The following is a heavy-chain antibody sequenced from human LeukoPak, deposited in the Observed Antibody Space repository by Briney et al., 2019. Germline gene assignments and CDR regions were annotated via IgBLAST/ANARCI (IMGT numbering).Heavy chain of an antibody. J-gene: IGHJ4*02. D-gene: IGHD6-6*01. CDR3: ARQADDSSSSLVYFDY. Sequence: SETLSLTCAVSGGSISSHYWSWIRQPPGKGLECLGFIYYSGTTKYNPSLKSRVTISADTSKNQFSLKLSSVTAADTAVYYCARQADDSSSSLVYFDYWGQGTLVTVSS. CDR2: IYYSGTT. V-gene: IGHV4-59*08. CDR1: GGSISSHY.